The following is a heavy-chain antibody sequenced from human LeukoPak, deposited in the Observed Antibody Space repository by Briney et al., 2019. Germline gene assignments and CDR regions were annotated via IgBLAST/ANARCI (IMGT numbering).Heavy chain of an antibody. CDR3: AGEVLGGFNPGAY. D-gene: IGHD1-14*01. Sequence: SETLSLTCTVSLDSTTSNFWSWVRQPPGKGLEWIGEIHRSGSPNYNPSLQSRVTISIDRSRNQIALELSSVTAADTAVYYCAGEVLGGFNPGAYWGQGTLVTVSS. CDR1: LDSTTSNF. J-gene: IGHJ4*02. CDR2: IHRSGSP. V-gene: IGHV4-4*02.